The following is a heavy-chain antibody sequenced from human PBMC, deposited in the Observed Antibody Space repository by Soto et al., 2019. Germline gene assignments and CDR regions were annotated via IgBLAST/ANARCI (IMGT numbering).Heavy chain of an antibody. Sequence: PVGSLRLSCAASGFTFSDYYMSWIRQAPGKGLEWVSYISSSGSTIYYADSVKGRFTISRDNAKNSLYLQMNSLRAEDTAVYYCARDLSRANIVVVVAATVSFDYWGQGTLVTVSS. CDR1: GFTFSDYY. CDR2: ISSSGSTI. V-gene: IGHV3-11*01. CDR3: ARDLSRANIVVVVAATVSFDY. J-gene: IGHJ4*02. D-gene: IGHD2-15*01.